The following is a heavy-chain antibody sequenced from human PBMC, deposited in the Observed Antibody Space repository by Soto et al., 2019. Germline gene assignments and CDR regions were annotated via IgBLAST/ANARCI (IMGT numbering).Heavy chain of an antibody. CDR3: ARGENYYDSSGYSWFDP. D-gene: IGHD3-22*01. Sequence: ASVKVSCKASGYTFTSYGISWVRQAPGQGLEWMGWISAYNGNTNYAQKLQGRVTMTTDTSTSTAYMELRSLRSDDTAVYYCARGENYYDSSGYSWFDPWGQGTLVTVSS. V-gene: IGHV1-18*01. CDR2: ISAYNGNT. J-gene: IGHJ5*02. CDR1: GYTFTSYG.